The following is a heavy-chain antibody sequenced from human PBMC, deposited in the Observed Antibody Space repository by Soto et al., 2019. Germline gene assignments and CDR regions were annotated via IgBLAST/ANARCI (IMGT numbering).Heavy chain of an antibody. Sequence: EVQLLESGGGLVKPGGSLRLSCAASGFTFSSYAMSWVRQAPGKGLEWVSDISGSGGSTYYADSVKGRFTISRDNSMNTLYLQMNSLRAEEKAVYYCAKLGHDPYYYDYMDVWGIGTTVTGSS. D-gene: IGHD1-1*01. CDR1: GFTFSSYA. J-gene: IGHJ6*03. CDR3: AKLGHDPYYYDYMDV. V-gene: IGHV3-23*01. CDR2: ISGSGGST.